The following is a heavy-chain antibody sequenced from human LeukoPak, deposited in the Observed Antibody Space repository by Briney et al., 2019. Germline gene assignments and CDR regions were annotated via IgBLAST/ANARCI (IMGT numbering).Heavy chain of an antibody. V-gene: IGHV3-7*01. D-gene: IGHD6-13*01. J-gene: IGHJ4*02. Sequence: GGSLRLSCAASGFTFSSYWMSWVRQAPGKGLEWVANIKQDGSEKYYVDSVKGRFTISRDNAKNSLYLQMNSLRAEDTAVYYCAGRGRPYSSSWYVDYWGQGTLVTVSS. CDR2: IKQDGSEK. CDR3: AGRGRPYSSSWYVDY. CDR1: GFTFSSYW.